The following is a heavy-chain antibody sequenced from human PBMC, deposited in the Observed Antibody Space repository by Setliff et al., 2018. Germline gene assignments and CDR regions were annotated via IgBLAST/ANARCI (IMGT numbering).Heavy chain of an antibody. CDR2: ISAYSGDT. V-gene: IGHV1-18*01. CDR1: GYTFRSYG. Sequence: ASVKVSCKTSGYTFRSYGVSWVRQAPGQGLEWMGWISAYSGDTIYAQNYQGRVTMTTDTSTSTAYMELRSLRSDDTAVYYCAKDRVGVVVAAPQARFDPWGQGTLVTVSS. CDR3: AKDRVGVVVAAPQARFDP. J-gene: IGHJ5*02. D-gene: IGHD2-15*01.